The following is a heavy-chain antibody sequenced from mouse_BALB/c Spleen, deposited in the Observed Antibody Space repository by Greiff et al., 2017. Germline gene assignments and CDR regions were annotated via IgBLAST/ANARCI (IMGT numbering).Heavy chain of an antibody. Sequence: EVQLVESGGGLVQPGGSRKLSCAASGFTFSSFGMHWVRQAPEKGLEWVAYISSGSSTIYYADTVKGRFTISRDNPKNTLFLQMTSLRSEDTAMYYCATYGLHYYAMDYWGQGTSVTVSS. J-gene: IGHJ4*01. CDR3: ATYGLHYYAMDY. CDR2: ISSGSSTI. D-gene: IGHD1-1*02. V-gene: IGHV5-17*02. CDR1: GFTFSSFG.